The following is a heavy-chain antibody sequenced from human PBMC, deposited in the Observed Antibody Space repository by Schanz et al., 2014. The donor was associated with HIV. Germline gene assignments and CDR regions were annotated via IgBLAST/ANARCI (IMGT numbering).Heavy chain of an antibody. CDR2: IIPIFGTT. CDR1: GGTFSISA. J-gene: IGHJ3*02. V-gene: IGHV1-69*01. Sequence: QVQLVQSGAEVKKPGSSVKVSCKASGGTFSISAISWVRQAPGQGLEWMGGIIPIFGTTNYAQKFQGRVTITADESTSTAYMELSSLRSEDTAVYYCASGRFDTVIWWGDAFLIWGRGTMVTVSS. D-gene: IGHD5-18*01. CDR3: ASGRFDTVIWWGDAFLI.